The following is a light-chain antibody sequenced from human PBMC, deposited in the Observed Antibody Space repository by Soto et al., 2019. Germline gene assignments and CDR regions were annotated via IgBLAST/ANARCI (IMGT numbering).Light chain of an antibody. J-gene: IGKJ4*01. CDR1: ESINGW. CDR3: QHYSYYPRN. CDR2: DAS. V-gene: IGKV1-5*01. Sequence: DIQLTKSPSTLSVXVGDXVTIXXRASESINGWLAWYHQKPGRATRILIYDASKLEPGVPSRLSGSGSGAEYTLTISSLQPEDFATYDCQHYSYYPRNFGGGT.